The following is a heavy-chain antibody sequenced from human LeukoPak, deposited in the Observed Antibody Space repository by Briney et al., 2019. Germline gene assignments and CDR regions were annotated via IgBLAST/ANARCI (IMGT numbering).Heavy chain of an antibody. CDR2: IYYSGST. CDR3: ARAGSGHGEYFQY. D-gene: IGHD2-15*01. J-gene: IGHJ1*01. CDR1: GGSISSYY. V-gene: IGHV4-59*01. Sequence: SETLSLTCTVSGGSISSYYWSWIRQPPGKGLEWIGYIYYSGSTNYNPSLKSRVTISVDTSKNQFSLKLSSVTAADTAVYYCARAGSGHGEYFQYWGQGNMVTVSS.